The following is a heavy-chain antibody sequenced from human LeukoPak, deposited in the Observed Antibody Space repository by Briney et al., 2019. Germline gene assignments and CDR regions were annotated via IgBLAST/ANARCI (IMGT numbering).Heavy chain of an antibody. CDR1: GGTFSSYA. J-gene: IGHJ4*02. CDR2: IIPIFGTA. V-gene: IGHV1-69*05. D-gene: IGHD3-9*01. Sequence: GASVKVSCKASGGTFSSYAISWVRQAPGQGLEWMGGIIPIFGTANYAQKFQGRVTITTDESTSTAYMGLSSLRSEDTAVYYCARGAQLRYFDWLLFGWGQGTLVTVSS. CDR3: ARGAQLRYFDWLLFG.